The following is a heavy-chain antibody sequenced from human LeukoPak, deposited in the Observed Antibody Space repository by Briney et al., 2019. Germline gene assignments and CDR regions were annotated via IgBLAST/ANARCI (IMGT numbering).Heavy chain of an antibody. V-gene: IGHV4-34*01. D-gene: IGHD3-3*01. Sequence: PSETLSLTCSVSGDFISGYYWSWIRQPPWKGLEWIGEINHSGSTNYNPSLKSRVTISVDTSKNQFSLKLSSVTAADTAVYYCARHGYDFWSGYYTVTYFDYWGQGTLVTVSS. CDR2: INHSGST. J-gene: IGHJ4*02. CDR1: GDFISGYY. CDR3: ARHGYDFWSGYYTVTYFDY.